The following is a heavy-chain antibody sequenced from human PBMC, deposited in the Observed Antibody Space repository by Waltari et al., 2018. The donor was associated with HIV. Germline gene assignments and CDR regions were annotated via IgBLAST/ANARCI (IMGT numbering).Heavy chain of an antibody. CDR2: IWYDGSKK. CDR3: AMIAVAESFDY. Sequence: QAQLVQSGGGVVQPGRSLRLSCAASGFTFRSYGMHWVRQAPGKGLEWVALIWYDGSKKNYAGSVKGRFTISRDNSKNTLYLQMNSLKAEDTAVYHWAMIAVAESFDYWGQGTLVTVSS. D-gene: IGHD6-19*01. J-gene: IGHJ4*02. V-gene: IGHV3-33*01. CDR1: GFTFRSYG.